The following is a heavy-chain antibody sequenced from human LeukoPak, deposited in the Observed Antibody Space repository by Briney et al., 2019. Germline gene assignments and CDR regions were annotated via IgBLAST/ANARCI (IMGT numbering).Heavy chain of an antibody. Sequence: GGSLRLFCAASGFTFSSYSMNWVRQAPGKGLEWLSSISSSSSYIYYADSVKGRFTISRDNAKNSLFLQMNSLRGDDTAVYYCARDRYNYGAHDAFDIWGQETMVTVSS. CDR3: ARDRYNYGAHDAFDI. CDR1: GFTFSSYS. V-gene: IGHV3-21*01. D-gene: IGHD1-1*01. J-gene: IGHJ3*02. CDR2: ISSSSSYI.